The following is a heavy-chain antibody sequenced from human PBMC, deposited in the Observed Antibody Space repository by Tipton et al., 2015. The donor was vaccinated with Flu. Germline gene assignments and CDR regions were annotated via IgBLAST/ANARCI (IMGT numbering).Heavy chain of an antibody. D-gene: IGHD6-19*01. Sequence: SLRLSCVASGFTFSSYGMHWVRQAPGKGLEWVAFIWFDGTKTYYGDSVKGRFTISRDIAKNTLYLQMNSLRADDTAVYYCARGHSSGWCQDYWGQGTLVTVSS. CDR3: ARGHSSGWCQDY. V-gene: IGHV3-33*01. J-gene: IGHJ4*02. CDR1: GFTFSSYG. CDR2: IWFDGTKT.